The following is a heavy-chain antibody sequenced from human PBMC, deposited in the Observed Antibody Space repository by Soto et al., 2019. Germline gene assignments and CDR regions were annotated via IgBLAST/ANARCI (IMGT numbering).Heavy chain of an antibody. V-gene: IGHV4-4*02. CDR3: TKNSAYALDY. CDR1: GGSVSNNNW. D-gene: IGHD5-12*01. J-gene: IGHJ4*02. CDR2: IHHSGGT. Sequence: QVQLQESGPGLVKPSGTLSLSCAVSGGSVSNNNWWSWVRQSPGNGLEWIGEIHHSGGTSYKPSLESRAILSVDKSKNELSLRLNYVTAADTAVSYCTKNSAYALDYWGLGILVTVSS.